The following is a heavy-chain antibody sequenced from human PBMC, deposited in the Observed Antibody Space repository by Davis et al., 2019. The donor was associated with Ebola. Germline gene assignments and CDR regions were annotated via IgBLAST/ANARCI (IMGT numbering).Heavy chain of an antibody. D-gene: IGHD3-16*01. CDR3: ARRRSSLDP. CDR1: GGSISSYY. CDR2: IYYSGST. V-gene: IGHV4-59*01. Sequence: GSLRLSCTVSGGSISSYYWSWIRQPPGKGLEWIGSIYYSGSTYYNPSLKSRVTISVDTSKNQFSLKLSSVTAADTAVYYCARRRSSLDPWGQGTLVTVSS. J-gene: IGHJ5*02.